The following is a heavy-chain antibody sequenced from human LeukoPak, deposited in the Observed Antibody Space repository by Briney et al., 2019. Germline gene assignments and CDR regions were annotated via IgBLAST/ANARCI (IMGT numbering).Heavy chain of an antibody. CDR3: ARHLVVVPAGYYYYYYGMDV. CDR2: IYCSGST. D-gene: IGHD2-2*01. Sequence: SETLSLTCAVYGGSFSGYYWSWIRQPPGKGLEWIGSIYCSGSTYYNPSLKSRVTISVDTSKNQFSLKLSSVTAADTAVYYCARHLVVVPAGYYYYYYGMDVWGQGTTVTVSS. V-gene: IGHV4-34*01. J-gene: IGHJ6*02. CDR1: GGSFSGYY.